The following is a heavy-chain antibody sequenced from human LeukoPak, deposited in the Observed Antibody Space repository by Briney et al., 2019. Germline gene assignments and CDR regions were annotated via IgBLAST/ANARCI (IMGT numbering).Heavy chain of an antibody. V-gene: IGHV4-61*01. CDR3: ARGARGYSYG. CDR1: GVSVSSGSYY. Sequence: SETLSLTCTVSGVSVSSGSYYWSWIRQPPGKGLEWIGYIYNSGSANYNPSLKSRVTISVDTSKNQFSLKLSSVTAADTAVYYCARGARGYSYGWGQGTLVTVSS. D-gene: IGHD5-18*01. J-gene: IGHJ4*02. CDR2: IYNSGSA.